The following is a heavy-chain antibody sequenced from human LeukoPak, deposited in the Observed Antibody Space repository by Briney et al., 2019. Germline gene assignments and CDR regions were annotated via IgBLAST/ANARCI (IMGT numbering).Heavy chain of an antibody. V-gene: IGHV3-23*01. CDR2: SSGSGSIT. D-gene: IGHD3-22*01. CDR1: GFTSSSYV. CDR3: AKDLSSGYYDAFDI. J-gene: IGHJ3*02. Sequence: GGSLRLYCAASGFTSSSYVMSWVRQAQGRGLEWVSVSSGSGSITYYADSVKGRFTISRDNSNNTLYMQMNSLRAEDTAVYYCAKDLSSGYYDAFDIWGQGTLVTVSS.